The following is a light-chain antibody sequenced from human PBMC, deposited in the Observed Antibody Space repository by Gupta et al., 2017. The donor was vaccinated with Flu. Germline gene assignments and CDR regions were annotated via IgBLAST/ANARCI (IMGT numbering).Light chain of an antibody. CDR3: MQALQTPPS. CDR1: QSLLHSNGYNY. CDR2: LGS. V-gene: IGKV2-28*01. J-gene: IGKJ2*03. Sequence: ASISCRSSQSLLHSNGYNYLDWYLQKPGQSPQLLIYLGSNRASGVPDRFSGSGSGTDFTLKISRVAAEDVGVYYCMQALQTPPSFGQGTKLEIK.